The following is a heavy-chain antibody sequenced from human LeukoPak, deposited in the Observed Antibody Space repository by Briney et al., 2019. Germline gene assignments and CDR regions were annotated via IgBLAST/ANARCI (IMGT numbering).Heavy chain of an antibody. V-gene: IGHV1-69*13. CDR3: ARCYAPDAFDI. CDR2: IIPIFGTA. J-gene: IGHJ3*02. CDR1: GGTFSSYA. Sequence: ASVKVSCKASGGTFSSYAISWVRQAPGQGLEWKGGIIPIFGTANYAQKFQGRVTITADESTSTAYMELSSLRSEDTAVYYCARCYAPDAFDIWGQGTMVTVSS. D-gene: IGHD2-2*01.